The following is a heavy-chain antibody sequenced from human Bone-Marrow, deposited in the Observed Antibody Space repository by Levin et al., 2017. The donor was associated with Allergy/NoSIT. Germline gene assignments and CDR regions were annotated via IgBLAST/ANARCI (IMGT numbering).Heavy chain of an antibody. J-gene: IGHJ5*02. D-gene: IGHD3-3*01. V-gene: IGHV4-59*01. CDR1: GASLNSNY. Sequence: SETLSLTCTVSGASLNSNYWSWIRQPPGKGLEWIGYVYYSGSTDYNPALKSRVTISLDPSKRQFSLELASVTAADTAVYYCAREFGVVTPNRFDPWGQGILVTVSS. CDR3: AREFGVVTPNRFDP. CDR2: VYYSGST.